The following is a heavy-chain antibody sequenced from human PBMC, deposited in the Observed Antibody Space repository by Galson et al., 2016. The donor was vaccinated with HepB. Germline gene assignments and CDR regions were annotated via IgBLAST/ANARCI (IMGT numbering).Heavy chain of an antibody. CDR3: ARADYYVSSGYFGAFDI. Sequence: SVKVSCKASGYTFTTYGITWVRQAPGQGLEWMGRISAYNGNTNYAQKLQGRVTMTTDTSTSTAYMALRSLRSDDTAVYFCARADYYVSSGYFGAFDIWGQGTMVTVSS. D-gene: IGHD3-22*01. J-gene: IGHJ3*02. V-gene: IGHV1-18*01. CDR1: GYTFTTYG. CDR2: ISAYNGNT.